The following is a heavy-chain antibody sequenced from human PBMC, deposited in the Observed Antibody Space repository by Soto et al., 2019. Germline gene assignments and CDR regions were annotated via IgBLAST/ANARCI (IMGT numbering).Heavy chain of an antibody. Sequence: EVQLLESGGGLVQPGGSMRLSCAASGFTFSSYAMSWVRQAPGKGLEWVSAISGSGGSTYYADSVKGRFTISRDNSKNTLYLQMNSLRAEDTAVYYCAATARFLNIVVVPAAMPGGIYSRTGGLGYLDYWGQGTLVTVSS. J-gene: IGHJ4*02. D-gene: IGHD2-2*01. CDR3: AATARFLNIVVVPAAMPGGIYSRTGGLGYLDY. CDR2: ISGSGGST. V-gene: IGHV3-23*01. CDR1: GFTFSSYA.